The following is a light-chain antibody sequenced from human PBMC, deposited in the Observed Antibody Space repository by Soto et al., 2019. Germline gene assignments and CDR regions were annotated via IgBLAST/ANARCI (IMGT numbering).Light chain of an antibody. CDR1: QTVRNNY. J-gene: IGKJ2*01. V-gene: IGKV3-20*01. CDR2: GTS. Sequence: EFVLTQSPGTLSLSPGERATLSCRASQTVRNNYLAWYQQKPGQAPRLLIYGTSSRATGIPDRFSGSGSGTDFTLTINRLEPEDFAVYYCQQYGSSPTTFGQGTKLEIK. CDR3: QQYGSSPTT.